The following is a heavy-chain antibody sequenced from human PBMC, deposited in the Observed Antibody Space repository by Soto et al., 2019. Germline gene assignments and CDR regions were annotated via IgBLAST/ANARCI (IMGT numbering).Heavy chain of an antibody. CDR3: ATAMTTVTKIDY. Sequence: SETLSLTCTVSGGSISSGVYYWSWIRQHPGKGLEWIGYIYYSGSTYYNPSLKSRVAISVDTSKNQFSLKLSSVTAADTAVYYCATAMTTVTKIDYWGQGTLVTVSS. V-gene: IGHV4-31*02. CDR2: IYYSGST. J-gene: IGHJ4*02. D-gene: IGHD4-17*01. CDR1: GGSISSGVYY.